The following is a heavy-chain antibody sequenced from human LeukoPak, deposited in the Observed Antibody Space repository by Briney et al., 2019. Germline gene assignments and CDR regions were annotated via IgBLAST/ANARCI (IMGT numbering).Heavy chain of an antibody. V-gene: IGHV4-61*02. CDR2: IYTSGST. D-gene: IGHD3-22*01. J-gene: IGHJ4*02. Sequence: SETLSLTCTVSGGSISSGSYYWSWIRQPAGKGLEWIGRIYTSGSTNYNPSLKSRVTISVDTSKNQFSLKLSSVTAADTAAYYCARDHYDSSGYYQFDYWGQGTLVTVSS. CDR3: ARDHYDSSGYYQFDY. CDR1: GGSISSGSYY.